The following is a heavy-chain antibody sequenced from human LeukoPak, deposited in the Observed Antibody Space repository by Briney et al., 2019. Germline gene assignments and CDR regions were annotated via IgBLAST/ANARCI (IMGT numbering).Heavy chain of an antibody. CDR2: IYYSGST. D-gene: IGHD3-3*01. CDR3: AYYDFWSGDPAFDI. Sequence: SETLSLTCTVSGGSISSGDYYWSWIRQPPGKGLEWIGYIYYSGSTYYNPSLKSRVTISVDTSKNQFSLKLSSVTAADTAVYYCAYYDFWSGDPAFDIWGQETMVAVSS. V-gene: IGHV4-30-4*08. CDR1: GGSISSGDYY. J-gene: IGHJ3*02.